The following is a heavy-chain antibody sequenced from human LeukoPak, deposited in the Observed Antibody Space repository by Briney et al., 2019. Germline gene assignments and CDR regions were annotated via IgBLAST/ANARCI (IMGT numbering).Heavy chain of an antibody. Sequence: GGSLRLSCAASGFTFSSYWMHWVRQAPGKGLVWVSRINTDGSSTSYADSVKGRFTISRDNAKNTLYLQMNSLRAEDTAVYYCARAHGRDIVVVPAALDYWGQGTLVTVSS. D-gene: IGHD2-2*01. CDR2: INTDGSST. CDR1: GFTFSSYW. CDR3: ARAHGRDIVVVPAALDY. J-gene: IGHJ4*02. V-gene: IGHV3-74*01.